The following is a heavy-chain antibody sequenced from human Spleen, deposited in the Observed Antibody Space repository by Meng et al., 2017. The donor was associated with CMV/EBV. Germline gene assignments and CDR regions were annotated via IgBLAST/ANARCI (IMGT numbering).Heavy chain of an antibody. V-gene: IGHV3-30*04. Sequence: LSWAASGFNFSKCAVPWVRQAPGKGLEWVAVISYDGSNKYYADSVRGRFTISRDVSKSTLYLQMNSLRVEDTAVYYCARLARWKFDYWGQGTLVTVSS. J-gene: IGHJ4*02. CDR3: ARLARWKFDY. CDR2: ISYDGSNK. D-gene: IGHD4-23*01. CDR1: GFNFSKCA.